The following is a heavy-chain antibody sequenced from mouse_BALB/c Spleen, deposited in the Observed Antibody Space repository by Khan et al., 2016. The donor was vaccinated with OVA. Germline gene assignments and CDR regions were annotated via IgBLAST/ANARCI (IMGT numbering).Heavy chain of an antibody. CDR1: GFTFSDFV. CDR2: ISSGSSSI. Sequence: EVELVESGGGLVQPGGSRKLSCAASGFTFSDFVMHWVRQAPEKGLEWVAYISSGSSSIYYADTVKGRLTISRDNPKNTLFLQMTSLRSEATAMYYCAKLGDGGYFDVWGAGTTVTVSS. D-gene: IGHD2-3*01. J-gene: IGHJ1*01. V-gene: IGHV5-17*02. CDR3: AKLGDGGYFDV.